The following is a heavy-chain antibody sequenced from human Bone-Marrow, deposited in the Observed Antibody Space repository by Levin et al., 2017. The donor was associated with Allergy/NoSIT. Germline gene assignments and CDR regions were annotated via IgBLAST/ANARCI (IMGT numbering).Heavy chain of an antibody. J-gene: IGHJ6*02. Sequence: SETLSLTCTVSGGSISSYYWSWIRQPAGKGLEWIGRIYTCGSTNYNPSLKSRVTMSVDTSKNQFSLKLSSVTAADTAVYYCARLGPGSYGSGSYYSYDDGMDVWGQGTTVTVSS. CDR1: GGSISSYY. D-gene: IGHD3-10*01. CDR2: IYTCGST. CDR3: ARLGPGSYGSGSYYSYDDGMDV. V-gene: IGHV4-4*07.